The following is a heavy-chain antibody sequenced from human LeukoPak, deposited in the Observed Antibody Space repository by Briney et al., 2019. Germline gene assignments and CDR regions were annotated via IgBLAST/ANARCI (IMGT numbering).Heavy chain of an antibody. CDR2: ISYDGSNK. V-gene: IGHV3-30-3*01. J-gene: IGHJ4*02. CDR1: GFTFSSYA. D-gene: IGHD3-16*01. CDR3: ARHYGP. Sequence: PGRSLRLSCAASGFTFSSYAMHWVRQAPGKGLEWVAVISYDGSNKYYGDSVKGRFTISRDNAKNSLYLQMNSLRVEDTAVYYCARHYGPWGQGTLVTVSS.